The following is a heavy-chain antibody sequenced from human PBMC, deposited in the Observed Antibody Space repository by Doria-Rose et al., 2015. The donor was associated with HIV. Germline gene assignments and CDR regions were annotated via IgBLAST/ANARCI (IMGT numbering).Heavy chain of an antibody. Sequence: SGPVLVKPTETLTLTCTVSGVSLSSPGMGVSWIRQPPGKALEWLANIFSDDERSYKTSPKSRLTISRGTSKSQVALTTTDMDPVDTATYYCARIKSSRWYHKYYFDFWGQGTLVIVSA. CDR3: ARIKSSRWYHKYYFDF. CDR2: IFSDDER. J-gene: IGHJ4*02. CDR1: GVSLSSPGMG. D-gene: IGHD6-13*01. V-gene: IGHV2-26*01.